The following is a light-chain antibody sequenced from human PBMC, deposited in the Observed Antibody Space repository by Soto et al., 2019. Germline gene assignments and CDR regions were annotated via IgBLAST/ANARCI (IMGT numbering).Light chain of an antibody. CDR3: TSYSRYSVLV. CDR1: SSDIGGYKY. J-gene: IGLJ3*02. V-gene: IGLV2-14*01. Sequence: QSALTQPASVSGSPGQSITISCTGTSSDIGGYKYVSWYQQHPGKAPKLIIFEVSNRPSGVSDRFSGSNSGNTASLTISGLQAEDEADYYCTSYSRYSVLVFXGGTKLTVL. CDR2: EVS.